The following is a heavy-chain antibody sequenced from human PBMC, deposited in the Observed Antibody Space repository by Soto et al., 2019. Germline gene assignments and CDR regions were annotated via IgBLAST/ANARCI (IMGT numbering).Heavy chain of an antibody. V-gene: IGHV1-3*01. CDR2: INAGNVNT. CDR1: GYTFTSYA. Sequence: QVQLVQSGAEVKKPGASVKVSCKASGYTFTSYAMHWVRQAPGQRLEWMGWINAGNVNTKYSQKFQGRVTITRDTSASTAYMELSSVRSEDTAVYYCARVRVRGVVVAAYFDYWGQGTLVTVSS. D-gene: IGHD2-15*01. J-gene: IGHJ4*02. CDR3: ARVRVRGVVVAAYFDY.